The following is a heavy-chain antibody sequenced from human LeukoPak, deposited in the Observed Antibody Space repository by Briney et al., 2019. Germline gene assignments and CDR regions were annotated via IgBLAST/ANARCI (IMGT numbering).Heavy chain of an antibody. J-gene: IGHJ5*02. CDR1: GGSFSGYY. V-gene: IGHV4-34*01. CDR3: ARGRRGWYRGPVWSDP. CDR2: INHSGST. D-gene: IGHD6-19*01. Sequence: SETLSLTCAVYGGSFSGYYWSWIRQPPGKGLEWIGEINHSGSTNYNPSLKSRVTISVDTSKNQFSLKLSSVTAADTAVYYCARGRRGWYRGPVWSDPWGQGTLVTVSS.